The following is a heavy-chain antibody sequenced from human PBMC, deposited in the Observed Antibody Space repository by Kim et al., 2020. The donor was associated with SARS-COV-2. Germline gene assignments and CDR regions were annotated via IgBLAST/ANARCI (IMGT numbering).Heavy chain of an antibody. D-gene: IGHD3-10*01. V-gene: IGHV3-43D*03. CDR2: ISWDGGST. Sequence: GGSLRLSCAASGFTFDDYAMHWVRQAPGKGLEWVSLISWDGGSTYYADSVKGRFTISRDNSKNSLYLQMNSLRAEDTALYYCAKDMGPDYYGSGVFDYWGQGTLVTVSS. J-gene: IGHJ4*02. CDR1: GFTFDDYA. CDR3: AKDMGPDYYGSGVFDY.